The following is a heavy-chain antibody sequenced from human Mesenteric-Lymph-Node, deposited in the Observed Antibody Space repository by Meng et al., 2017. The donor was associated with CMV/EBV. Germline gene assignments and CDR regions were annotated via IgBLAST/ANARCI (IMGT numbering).Heavy chain of an antibody. Sequence: GESLKISCAASGFTFSSYWMHWVRQVPGKGLVWVARINSDGTSTTYADSVKGRLTISRDNAKNTLYLQMNSLRAEDTAVYYCARDLNDTSGYSQLYFDYWGQGTLVTISS. CDR3: ARDLNDTSGYSQLYFDY. J-gene: IGHJ4*02. CDR1: GFTFSSYW. D-gene: IGHD3-22*01. CDR2: INSDGTST. V-gene: IGHV3-74*01.